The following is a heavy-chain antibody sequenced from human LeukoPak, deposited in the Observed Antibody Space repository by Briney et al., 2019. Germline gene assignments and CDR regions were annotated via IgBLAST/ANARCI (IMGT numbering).Heavy chain of an antibody. V-gene: IGHV3-11*01. CDR1: GFTFSDYY. CDR3: ARGYCSSTSCYPFDY. CDR2: ISSSGSTI. Sequence: GGSLRLSCAASGFTFSDYYMSWLRQAPGKGLEWVSYISSSGSTIYYADSVKGRFTISRDNAKNSLYLQMNSLRAEDTAVYYCARGYCSSTSCYPFDYWGQGTLVTVSS. J-gene: IGHJ4*02. D-gene: IGHD2-2*01.